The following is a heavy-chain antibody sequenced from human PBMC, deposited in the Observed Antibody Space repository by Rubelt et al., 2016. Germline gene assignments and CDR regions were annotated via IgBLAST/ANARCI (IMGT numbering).Heavy chain of an antibody. CDR2: INHSGST. CDR3: ARVGFGVVKLGWPDY. Sequence: QVQLRQWGAGLLKPSETLSLTCAVYGGSFSGYYCSWIRQPPGKGLEWIGEINHSGSTNYNPSLKSRVTISVATAKSQVCLKLSSVTVADTAVYYCARVGFGVVKLGWPDYWGQGTLVTVSS. D-gene: IGHD3-3*01. V-gene: IGHV4-34*01. CDR1: GGSFSGYY. J-gene: IGHJ4*02.